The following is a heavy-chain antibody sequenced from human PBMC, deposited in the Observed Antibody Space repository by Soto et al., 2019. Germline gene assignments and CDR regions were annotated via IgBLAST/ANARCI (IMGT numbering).Heavy chain of an antibody. CDR1: GGSISSYY. Sequence: SETLSLTCIVSGGSISSYYWSWIRQPPGKGLEWIGYIYYSGSTNYNPSLKSRVTISVDTSKNQFSLKLSSVTAADTAVYYCARDGSSSWYHDAFDIWGQGTMVTVSS. CDR3: ARDGSSSWYHDAFDI. CDR2: IYYSGST. D-gene: IGHD6-13*01. V-gene: IGHV4-59*01. J-gene: IGHJ3*02.